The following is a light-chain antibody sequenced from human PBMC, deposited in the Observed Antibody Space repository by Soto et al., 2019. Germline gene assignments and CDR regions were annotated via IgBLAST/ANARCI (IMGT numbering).Light chain of an antibody. CDR3: QQYGSSPPYT. J-gene: IGKJ2*01. CDR1: QSVSSSY. CDR2: GAS. V-gene: IGKV3-20*01. Sequence: EIVLTQSPGTLSLSPGERATLSCRASQSVSSSYLAWYQQKPGQAPRLLIYGASSRATGIPDRFSGSGSGTDFNLTISSLEPEDFAVSYCQQYGSSPPYTCGQGTKLEIK.